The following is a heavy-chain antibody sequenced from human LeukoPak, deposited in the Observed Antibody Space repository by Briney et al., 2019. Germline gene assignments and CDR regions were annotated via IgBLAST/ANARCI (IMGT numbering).Heavy chain of an antibody. V-gene: IGHV1-46*01. CDR2: INPSVGST. CDR3: ARDLDSSSWYIEY. D-gene: IGHD6-13*01. CDR1: GYTFTTYF. J-gene: IGHJ4*02. Sequence: ATVKVSCKASGYTFTTYFTHWVRQAPGQGLEWMGIINPSVGSTTCAQKFQGRVAMTRDTSTSTVYMELSSLRSEDTAVYYCARDLDSSSWYIEYWGQGTLVTVSS.